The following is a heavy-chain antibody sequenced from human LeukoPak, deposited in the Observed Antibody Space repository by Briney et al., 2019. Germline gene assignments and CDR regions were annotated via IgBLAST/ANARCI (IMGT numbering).Heavy chain of an antibody. J-gene: IGHJ4*02. CDR1: GYSFTNYW. Sequence: GESLKISCKASGYSFTNYWIGWVRQMPGKGLEWMGVIYPGDSDTTYSPSFQGQVTISADKSISTAYLQWSSLKASDTAMYYCARHGAGAYSSSPYYFDYWGQGTLVTVSS. D-gene: IGHD6-6*01. CDR2: IYPGDSDT. V-gene: IGHV5-51*01. CDR3: ARHGAGAYSSSPYYFDY.